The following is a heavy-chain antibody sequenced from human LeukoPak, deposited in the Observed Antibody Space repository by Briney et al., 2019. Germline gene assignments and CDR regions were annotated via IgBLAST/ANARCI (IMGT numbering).Heavy chain of an antibody. CDR3: AREYSSSGGRFDY. D-gene: IGHD6-6*01. CDR2: INPNSGGT. V-gene: IGHV1-2*02. CDR1: GYTFTVYY. Sequence: GASVKVSFKSSGYTFTVYYMHWVRQAPGQGLEWMGWINPNSGGTNYAQKFQGRVTMTRDTSISTAYMELSRLRSDDTAVYYCAREYSSSGGRFDYWGQGTLVTVSS. J-gene: IGHJ4*02.